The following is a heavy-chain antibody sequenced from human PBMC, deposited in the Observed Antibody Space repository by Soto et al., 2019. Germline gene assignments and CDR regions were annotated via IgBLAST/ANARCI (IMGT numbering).Heavy chain of an antibody. CDR3: ARDRRYDFWSGYYPTYYYYYGMDV. V-gene: IGHV4-4*07. CDR2: IYTSGST. CDR1: GGSISSYY. Sequence: SETLSLTCTVSGGSISSYYWSWIRQPAGKGLEWIGRIYTSGSTNYNPSLKSRVTMSVDTSKNQFSLKLSSVTAADTAVYYCARDRRYDFWSGYYPTYYYYYGMDVWGQGTTVTVSS. J-gene: IGHJ6*02. D-gene: IGHD3-3*01.